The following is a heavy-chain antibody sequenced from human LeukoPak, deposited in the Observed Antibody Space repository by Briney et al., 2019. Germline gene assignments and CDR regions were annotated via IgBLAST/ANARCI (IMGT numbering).Heavy chain of an antibody. D-gene: IGHD1-26*01. CDR2: IYYSGST. CDR3: ARANSGSYRI. CDR1: GGSLSSYY. V-gene: IGHV4-59*01. Sequence: SETLSLTCTVSGGSLSSYYWSWIRQPPGKGLEWIWYIYYSGSTNYNPSLKSRVTISVDTSKNQFSLKLSSVTAADTAVYYCARANSGSYRIWGQGTLVTVSS. J-gene: IGHJ4*02.